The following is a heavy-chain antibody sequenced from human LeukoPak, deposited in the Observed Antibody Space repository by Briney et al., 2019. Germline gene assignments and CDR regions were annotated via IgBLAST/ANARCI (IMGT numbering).Heavy chain of an antibody. CDR2: IIPIFGTA. J-gene: IGHJ2*01. CDR1: GGTFSSYA. CDR3: ARGGLWDRVSVVPAALSPHWYFDL. D-gene: IGHD2-2*01. Sequence: GASVKVSCKASGGTFSSYAISWVRQAPGQGLEWMGGIIPIFGTANYAQKFQGRVTITADESTSTAYMELSSLRSEDTAVYYCARGGLWDRVSVVPAALSPHWYFDLWGRGTLVTVSS. V-gene: IGHV1-69*01.